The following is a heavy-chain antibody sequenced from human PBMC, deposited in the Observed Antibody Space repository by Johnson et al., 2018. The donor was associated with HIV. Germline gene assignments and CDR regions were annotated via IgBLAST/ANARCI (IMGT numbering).Heavy chain of an antibody. CDR2: ISYDGINK. CDR3: ARAGGSSLAFDI. Sequence: QVQLVESGGGLVQPGGSLRVSCAASGFTLSSYWMSWVRQAPGKGLEWVTIISYDGINKYYAHSVKGRFTISRDNSKNTLYLQMGSLRAEDMAVYYCARAGGSSLAFDIWGQGTMVTVSS. V-gene: IGHV3-30*03. J-gene: IGHJ3*02. CDR1: GFTLSSYW. D-gene: IGHD6-6*01.